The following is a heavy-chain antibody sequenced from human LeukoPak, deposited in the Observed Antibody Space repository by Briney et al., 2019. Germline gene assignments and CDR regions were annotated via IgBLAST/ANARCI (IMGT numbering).Heavy chain of an antibody. CDR2: ISYGGSS. CDR3: ARGYDILTGYYQPSFDY. Sequence: SETLSLTCTVSGGSISSSSYYWGWIRQPPGKGLEWIGSISYGGSSYYNPSPKSRVTMSVDTSKNQFSLKLSSVTAADTAVYYCARGYDILTGYYQPSFDYWGQGTLVTVSS. V-gene: IGHV4-39*07. CDR1: GGSISSSSYY. J-gene: IGHJ4*02. D-gene: IGHD3-9*01.